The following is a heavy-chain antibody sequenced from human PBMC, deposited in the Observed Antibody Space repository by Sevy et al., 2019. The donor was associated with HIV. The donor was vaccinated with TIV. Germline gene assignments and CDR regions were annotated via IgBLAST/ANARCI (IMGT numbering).Heavy chain of an antibody. CDR3: AKKMGGGSGMAFLVDF. Sequence: GGSLRLSCAASGFTFNSFAMGWVRQAPGKGLDWISVISGTGDYTYYADSVKGRFTISRDNSKNTLFLQMNSVRAEDTAMFYCAKKMGGGSGMAFLVDFWGQGTLVTVSS. D-gene: IGHD5-18*01. CDR1: GFTFNSFA. J-gene: IGHJ4*02. V-gene: IGHV3-23*01. CDR2: ISGTGDYT.